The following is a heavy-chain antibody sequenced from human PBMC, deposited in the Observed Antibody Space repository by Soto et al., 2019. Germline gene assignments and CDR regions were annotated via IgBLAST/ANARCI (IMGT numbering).Heavy chain of an antibody. CDR2: IYYIGAY. D-gene: IGHD1-1*01. Sequence: QVQLQQSGPGLVRPSETLSLSCSASGASVSSYYWSWVRQPPGKGLEWIGNIYYIGAYNYNPSLMSRVTISVDTSKNQFSLKLTAVTAADTAVYYGARTPEPVEWLDPWGQGTLVTVSS. V-gene: IGHV4-59*02. J-gene: IGHJ5*02. CDR3: ARTPEPVEWLDP. CDR1: GASVSSYY.